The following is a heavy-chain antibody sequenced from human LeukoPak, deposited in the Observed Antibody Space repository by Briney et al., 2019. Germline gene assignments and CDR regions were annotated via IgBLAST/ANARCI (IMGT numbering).Heavy chain of an antibody. V-gene: IGHV4-39*01. CDR2: IYYSGTT. CDR1: GGSISSSSFH. CDR3: ARSLVYYYYMDG. Sequence: SETLSLTCTVSGGSISSSSFHWGWIRQPPGKGLEWIGSIYYSGTTYYNPSPKSRVTISVDTSKNQFSLKLSSVTAADTAVYYCARSLVYYYYMDGWGKGTTVTVSS. J-gene: IGHJ6*03.